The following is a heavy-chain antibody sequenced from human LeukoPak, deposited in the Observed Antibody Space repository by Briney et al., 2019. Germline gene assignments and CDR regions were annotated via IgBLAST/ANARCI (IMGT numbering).Heavy chain of an antibody. J-gene: IGHJ4*02. CDR2: ISYDGSNK. Sequence: GGSLRLSCAGSGFTFSDSWMHWVRQAPGKGLEWVAVISYDGSNKYYADSVKGRFTISRDNSKNTLYLQMNSLRAEDTAVYYCARPPYGDYDNFDYWGQGTLVTVSS. CDR1: GFTFSDSW. CDR3: ARPPYGDYDNFDY. D-gene: IGHD4-17*01. V-gene: IGHV3-30*19.